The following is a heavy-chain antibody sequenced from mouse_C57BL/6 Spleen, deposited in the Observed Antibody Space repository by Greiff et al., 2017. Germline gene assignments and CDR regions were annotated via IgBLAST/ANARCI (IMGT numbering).Heavy chain of an antibody. CDR1: GFSLTSYG. CDR3: ARIGYDYDLDY. CDR2: IWSGGST. V-gene: IGHV2-2*01. D-gene: IGHD2-4*01. Sequence: VMLVESGPGLVQPSQSLSITCTVSGFSLTSYGVHWVRQSPGKGLEWLGVIWSGGSTDYNAAFISRLSISKDNSKSQVFFKMNSLQADDTAIYYCARIGYDYDLDYWGQGTTLTVSS. J-gene: IGHJ2*01.